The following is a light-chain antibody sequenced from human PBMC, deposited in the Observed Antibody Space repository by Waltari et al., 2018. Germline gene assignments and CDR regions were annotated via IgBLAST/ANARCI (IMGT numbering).Light chain of an antibody. CDR1: QDISNH. CDR3: QQRDRD. CDR2: DAS. V-gene: IGKV1-33*01. Sequence: DIQMTQSPSSLSASVGERVTLTCQASQDISNHLNWYQHKPGKAPQVLIYDASNLETGVPSRFSGSGSGTDYTFIIRSLQPEDVATYYCQQRDRDFGGGTKVEIK. J-gene: IGKJ4*01.